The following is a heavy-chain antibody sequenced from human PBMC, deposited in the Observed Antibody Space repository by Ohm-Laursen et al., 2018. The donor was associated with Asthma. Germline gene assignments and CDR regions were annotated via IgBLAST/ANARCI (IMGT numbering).Heavy chain of an antibody. V-gene: IGHV3-13*01. Sequence: SLRLSCSASGFTFSSYDMHWVRQATGKGLEWVSAIGTAGGTYYPGSVKGRFTISRGNSKNTLYLQMNSLRAEDTAVYYCAKVGIVVVVAANYFDYWGQGTLVTVSS. CDR2: IGTAGGT. D-gene: IGHD2-15*01. CDR1: GFTFSSYD. CDR3: AKVGIVVVVAANYFDY. J-gene: IGHJ4*02.